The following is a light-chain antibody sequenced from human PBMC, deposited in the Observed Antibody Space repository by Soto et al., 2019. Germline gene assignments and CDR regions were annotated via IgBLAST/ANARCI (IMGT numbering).Light chain of an antibody. J-gene: IGKJ1*01. Sequence: EIVLTQSPATLSLSPGERATLSCRASQSVSSYLAWYQQKPGQAPRLLIYDASNRATGIPARFSGSGSGTDFTLTISSLEPEDFAVYYCQQRSNWWTFGHETKVEI. CDR1: QSVSSY. CDR3: QQRSNWWT. V-gene: IGKV3-11*01. CDR2: DAS.